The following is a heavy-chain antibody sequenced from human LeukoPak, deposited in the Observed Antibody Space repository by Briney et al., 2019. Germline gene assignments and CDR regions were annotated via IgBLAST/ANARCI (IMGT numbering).Heavy chain of an antibody. J-gene: IGHJ5*02. Sequence: ASVKVSCKASGYTFTGYYMHWVRQAPGQGLEWMGWINPNSGGTNYAQKFQGRVTMTRDTSISTAYMELRSLRSDDTAVYYCARSDTGIYDFWSGYFLSWFDPWGQGTLVTVSS. D-gene: IGHD3-3*01. CDR3: ARSDTGIYDFWSGYFLSWFDP. V-gene: IGHV1-2*02. CDR1: GYTFTGYY. CDR2: INPNSGGT.